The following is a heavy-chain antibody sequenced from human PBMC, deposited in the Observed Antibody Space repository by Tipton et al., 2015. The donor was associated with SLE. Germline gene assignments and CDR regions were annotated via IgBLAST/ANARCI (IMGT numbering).Heavy chain of an antibody. CDR2: IYYSGST. Sequence: TLSLTCTVSGGSISGYYWSWVRQPPGKGLEWIGYIYYSGSTNYNPSLKSRVTISVDTSKNQFSLKLSSVTAADTAVYYCARGGGSYMYPVDYWGQGTLVTVSS. CDR1: GGSISGYY. J-gene: IGHJ4*02. V-gene: IGHV4-59*01. CDR3: ARGGGSYMYPVDY. D-gene: IGHD1-26*01.